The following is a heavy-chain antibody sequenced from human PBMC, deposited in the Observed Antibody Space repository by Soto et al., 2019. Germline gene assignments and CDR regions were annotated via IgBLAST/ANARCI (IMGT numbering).Heavy chain of an antibody. CDR2: ISGYNGNT. Sequence: ASVKVSCKASGYTFTSFDISWVRQAPGQGLEWMGWISGYNGNTNYAQKFRGRVTVTTDTSTSTAYMELRSLRSDDTAAYYCARGGSISSSGFDYWGQGTLVTVSS. CDR3: ARGGSISSSGFDY. J-gene: IGHJ4*02. D-gene: IGHD6-6*01. V-gene: IGHV1-18*01. CDR1: GYTFTSFD.